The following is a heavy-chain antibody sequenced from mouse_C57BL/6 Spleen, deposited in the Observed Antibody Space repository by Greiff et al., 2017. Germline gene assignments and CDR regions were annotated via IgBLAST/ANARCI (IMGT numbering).Heavy chain of an antibody. CDR3: ARKGYYGSSLDY. CDR2: IYPRDGST. J-gene: IGHJ2*01. Sequence: VQLQQSDAELVKPGASVKISCKVSGYTFTDHTIHWLKQRPEQGLEWIGYIYPRDGSTKYNEKFKGKATLTADKSSSTAYMQLNSLTSEDAAVYCCARKGYYGSSLDYWGQGTTLTVSS. CDR1: GYTFTDHT. V-gene: IGHV1-78*01. D-gene: IGHD1-1*01.